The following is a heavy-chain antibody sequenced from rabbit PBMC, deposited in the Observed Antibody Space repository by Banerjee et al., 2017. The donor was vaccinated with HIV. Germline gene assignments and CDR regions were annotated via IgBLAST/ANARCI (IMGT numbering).Heavy chain of an antibody. J-gene: IGHJ4*01. CDR1: GFSFSSYW. D-gene: IGHD8-1*01. V-gene: IGHV1S47*01. Sequence: QEQLVESGGGLVQPEGSLTLTCTASGFSFSSYWMCWVRQAPGKGLEWIGCIYTGDGSTYYASWVNGRFTLSRENNQNTVSLQMTSLTAADTATYFCVRAGVYAGSSSYTGFDFNLWGQGTLVTVS. CDR3: VRAGVYAGSSSYTGFDFNL. CDR2: IYTGDGST.